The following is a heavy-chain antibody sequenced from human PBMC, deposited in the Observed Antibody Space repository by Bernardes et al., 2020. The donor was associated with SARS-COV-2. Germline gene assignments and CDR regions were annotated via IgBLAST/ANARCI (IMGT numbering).Heavy chain of an antibody. CDR3: ARDFRDYDSSGPLNP. V-gene: IGHV3-33*01. CDR1: GFTFSSYG. D-gene: IGHD3-22*01. Sequence: GGSLRLSCAASGFTFSSYGMHWVRQAPGKGLEWVAVIWYDGSNKYYADSVKGRFTISRDNSKNTLYLQMNSLRAEDTAVYYCARDFRDYDSSGPLNPWGQGTLVTVSS. J-gene: IGHJ5*02. CDR2: IWYDGSNK.